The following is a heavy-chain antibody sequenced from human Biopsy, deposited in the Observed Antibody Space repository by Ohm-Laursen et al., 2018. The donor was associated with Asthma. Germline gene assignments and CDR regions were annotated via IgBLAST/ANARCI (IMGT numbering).Heavy chain of an antibody. Sequence: TLSLTCNVYPGSFSGFFWTWIRQSPGKGLEWIGEANERGVTNNNPSLKSRVIISIDTYWNRVSLKLTSVTAADTAVYYCARGPELDVWGQGTTVTVSS. CDR3: ARGPELDV. CDR1: PGSFSGFF. CDR2: ANERGVT. J-gene: IGHJ6*02. V-gene: IGHV4-34*01.